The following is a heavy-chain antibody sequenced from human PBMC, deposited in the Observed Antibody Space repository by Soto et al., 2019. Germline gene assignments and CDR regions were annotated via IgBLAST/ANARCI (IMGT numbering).Heavy chain of an antibody. CDR1: GDTFNFYS. V-gene: IGHV1-69*02. CDR3: ASSYGSGYRAFDY. Sequence: QVQLVQSGAEVKRPGSSVKVSCKASGDTFNFYSINWVRQAPGVGLEWVGRVNPILSMSNYAQRCQGRVMMSADKSTSRAYMELRSLRSEDTAIYYCASSYGSGYRAFDYWGQGALVTVSS. CDR2: VNPILSMS. J-gene: IGHJ4*02. D-gene: IGHD3-10*01.